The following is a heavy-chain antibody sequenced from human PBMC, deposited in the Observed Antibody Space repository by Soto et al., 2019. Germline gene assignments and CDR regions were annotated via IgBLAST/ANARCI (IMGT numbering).Heavy chain of an antibody. D-gene: IGHD3-9*01. J-gene: IGHJ6*02. CDR2: ISYDGSNK. V-gene: IGHV3-30*18. Sequence: GGSLRLSCAASGFTFSSYGMHWVRQAPGKGLEWVAVISYDGSNKYDADSVKGRFTISRDNSKNTLYLQMNSLRAEDTAVYYCAKGARGVYYDILTGPSSRMDVWGQGTTVTVSS. CDR3: AKGARGVYYDILTGPSSRMDV. CDR1: GFTFSSYG.